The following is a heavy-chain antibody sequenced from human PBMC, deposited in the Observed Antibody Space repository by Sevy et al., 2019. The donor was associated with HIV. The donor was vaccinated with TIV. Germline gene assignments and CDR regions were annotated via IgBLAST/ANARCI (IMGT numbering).Heavy chain of an antibody. J-gene: IGHJ3*02. Sequence: ASVKVSCKVSGYSVSDLSIHWVRQAPGKGLEWMGGYDPEDGETIYAQKFQGRVTMTEDTSTEIAYMELSSLRSEDTAVYYCATSPDYYDSSRDAFDIWGQGTMVTVSS. CDR2: YDPEDGET. D-gene: IGHD3-22*01. V-gene: IGHV1-24*01. CDR1: GYSVSDLS. CDR3: ATSPDYYDSSRDAFDI.